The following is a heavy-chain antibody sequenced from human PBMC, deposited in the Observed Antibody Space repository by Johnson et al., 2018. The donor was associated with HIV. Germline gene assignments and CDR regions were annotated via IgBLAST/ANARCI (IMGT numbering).Heavy chain of an antibody. V-gene: IGHV3-11*04. CDR2: ITSSGSSV. CDR3: ARDATPWGGDYVGYAFDL. J-gene: IGHJ3*01. CDR1: GFIFSKYN. D-gene: IGHD4-17*01. Sequence: QVQLVESGGGFVKAGGSLRLSCEVSGFIFSKYNMAWIRQAPGKGLECLSYITSSGSSVYYADSVKGRFTISRDNARSSLFLRMNSLRAEDSAIYYCARDATPWGGDYVGYAFDLWGQGTVVTVSS.